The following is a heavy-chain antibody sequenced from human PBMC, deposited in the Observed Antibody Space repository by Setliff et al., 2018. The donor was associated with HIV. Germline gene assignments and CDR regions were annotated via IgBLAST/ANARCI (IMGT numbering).Heavy chain of an antibody. V-gene: IGHV4-34*01. CDR3: ARGTKWQHHPGTHYYYYYMDV. J-gene: IGHJ6*03. CDR1: GESFSGYY. CDR2: INHSGTT. Sequence: SETLSLTCAVDGESFSGYYWIWIRQPPGKGLEWIGEINHSGTTNHTPTLKTRVTISVDTSKKQLSLKLNSVTAADTAVYYCARGTKWQHHPGTHYYYYYMDVWGKGTTVTAP. D-gene: IGHD6-13*01.